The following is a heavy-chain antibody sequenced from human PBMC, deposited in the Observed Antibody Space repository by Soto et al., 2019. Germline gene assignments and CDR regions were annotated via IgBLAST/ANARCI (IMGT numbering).Heavy chain of an antibody. J-gene: IGHJ4*02. CDR1: GFTFSSSA. Sequence: GSLRLSCAASGFTFSSSAMTWFRQAPVEGREWVSAMSGSGRSTYYTDSVKGRFTISRDNSKNTLYLQINSRRAEDTAVYFCAKEVLGGQGTLVNVSS. D-gene: IGHD2-15*01. CDR2: MSGSGRST. V-gene: IGHV3-23*01. CDR3: AKEVL.